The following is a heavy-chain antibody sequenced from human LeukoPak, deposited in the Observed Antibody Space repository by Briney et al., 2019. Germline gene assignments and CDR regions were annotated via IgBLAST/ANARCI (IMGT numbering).Heavy chain of an antibody. CDR1: RFTVSRNY. J-gene: IGHJ4*02. Sequence: PGGSLRLSCAASRFTVSRNYMSWVRQAPGKGLEWVSLIYSGGSTYYADSVKGRFTFSRDNSKNTLYLQMNSLRAEDTAVYYCARDAPFYSGSSYFFDYWGQGTLVTVSS. CDR2: IYSGGST. CDR3: ARDAPFYSGSSYFFDY. V-gene: IGHV3-66*01. D-gene: IGHD1-26*01.